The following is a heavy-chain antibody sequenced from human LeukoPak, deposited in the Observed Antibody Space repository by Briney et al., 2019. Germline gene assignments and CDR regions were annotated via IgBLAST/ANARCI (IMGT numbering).Heavy chain of an antibody. CDR3: ARHRRDWNAKGFDY. V-gene: IGHV4-39*01. J-gene: IGHJ4*02. D-gene: IGHD1-1*01. Sequence: SETLSLTCTVSGGSISSSSYYWGWIRQPPGKGLEWIGSIYYSGSTYYNPSLKSRVTISVDTSKNQFSLKLSSVTAADTAVYYCARHRRDWNAKGFDYWGQGTLVTVSS. CDR2: IYYSGST. CDR1: GGSISSSSYY.